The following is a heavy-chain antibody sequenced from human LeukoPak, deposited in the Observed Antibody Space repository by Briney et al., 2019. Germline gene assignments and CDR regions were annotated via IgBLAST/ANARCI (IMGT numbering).Heavy chain of an antibody. V-gene: IGHV1-18*01. Sequence: ASVKVSCKASGGTFSSYAISWVRQAPGQGLEWMGWISAYNGNTNYAQKLQGRVTMTTDTSTSTAYMELRSLRSDDTAVYYCARVLWFGELVHYGMDVWGQGTTVTVSS. CDR2: ISAYNGNT. CDR1: GGTFSSYA. J-gene: IGHJ6*02. D-gene: IGHD3-10*01. CDR3: ARVLWFGELVHYGMDV.